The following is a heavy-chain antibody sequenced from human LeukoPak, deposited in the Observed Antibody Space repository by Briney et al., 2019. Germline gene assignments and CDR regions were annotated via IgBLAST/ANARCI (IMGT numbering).Heavy chain of an antibody. V-gene: IGHV4-30-2*01. CDR2: IYHSGST. Sequence: SQTLSLTCAVSGGSISSGGYSWSWIRQPPGKGLEWIGYIYHSGSTYYNPSLKSRVTISVDRSKNQFSLKLSSVTAADTAVYYCARAVCSRGPYNWFDPWCQGTLVTVST. CDR1: GGSISSGGYS. D-gene: IGHD2-15*01. J-gene: IGHJ5*02. CDR3: ARAVCSRGPYNWFDP.